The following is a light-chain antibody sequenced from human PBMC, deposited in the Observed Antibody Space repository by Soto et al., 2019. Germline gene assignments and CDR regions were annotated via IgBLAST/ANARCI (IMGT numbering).Light chain of an antibody. CDR2: GVS. CDR1: QSVSSSY. Sequence: ESVWTQSPGTLSVSPGERATRSCSASQSVSSSYLAWYHQKPGQAPSLLIHGVSTRATGIPARFSGSGSGTEFTLTISSLQSEDFAVYYCQQYNNWRTFGQGTKVDIK. CDR3: QQYNNWRT. V-gene: IGKV3-15*01. J-gene: IGKJ1*01.